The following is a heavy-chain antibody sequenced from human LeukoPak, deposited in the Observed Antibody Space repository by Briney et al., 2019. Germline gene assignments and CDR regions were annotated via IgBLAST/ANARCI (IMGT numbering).Heavy chain of an antibody. CDR1: GFTFSSYA. V-gene: IGHV3-30-3*01. CDR2: ISYDGSNK. CDR3: ARDQVAAGYVDWFDP. J-gene: IGHJ5*02. D-gene: IGHD2-15*01. Sequence: GRSLRLSCAASGFTFSSYAMHWVRQASGKGLEWVAVISYDGSNKYYADSVKGRFTISRDNSKNTLYLQMNSLRAEDTAVYYCARDQVAAGYVDWFDPWGQGTLVTVSS.